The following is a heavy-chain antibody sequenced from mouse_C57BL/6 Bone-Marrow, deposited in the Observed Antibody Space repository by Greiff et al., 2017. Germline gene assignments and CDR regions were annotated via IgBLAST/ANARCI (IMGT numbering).Heavy chain of an antibody. V-gene: IGHV5-9*01. CDR3: SRQVTTVLATKYFDV. CDR1: GFTFSSYT. J-gene: IGHJ1*03. D-gene: IGHD1-1*01. CDR2: ISGGGGNT. Sequence: EVHLVESGGGLVKPGGSLTLSCAASGFTFSSYTMSWVRQTPEKRLQWVAAISGGGGNTYYPDSVKGRFTISRDNDKNILYLQMSSLRSEDTALXYCSRQVTTVLATKYFDVWGTGTTVTVSS.